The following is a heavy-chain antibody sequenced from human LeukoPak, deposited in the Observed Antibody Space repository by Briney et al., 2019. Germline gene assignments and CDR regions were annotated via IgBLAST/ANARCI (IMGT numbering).Heavy chain of an antibody. V-gene: IGHV4-34*01. CDR2: INHSGST. Sequence: PSETLSLTCAVYGGSFSGYYWSWIRQPPGKGLEWIGEINHSGSTNYNPSLKSRVTISVDTSKNQFSLKLSSVTAADTAVYYCASEIAAAGTWRYGMDVWGQGTTVTVSS. CDR3: ASEIAAAGTWRYGMDV. J-gene: IGHJ6*02. D-gene: IGHD6-13*01. CDR1: GGSFSGYY.